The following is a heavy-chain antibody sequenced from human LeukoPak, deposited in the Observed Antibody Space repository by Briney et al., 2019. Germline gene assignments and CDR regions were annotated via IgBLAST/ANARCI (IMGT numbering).Heavy chain of an antibody. V-gene: IGHV1-8*02. D-gene: IGHD3-22*01. Sequence: ASVKVSCKASGYTFTSYYMHWVRQAPGQGLEWMGWMNPNSGNTGYAQKFQGRVTMTRNTSISTAYMELSSLRSEDTAVYYCARDSDYDSSGYDYWGQGTLVTVSS. CDR3: ARDSDYDSSGYDY. CDR1: GYTFTSYY. J-gene: IGHJ4*02. CDR2: MNPNSGNT.